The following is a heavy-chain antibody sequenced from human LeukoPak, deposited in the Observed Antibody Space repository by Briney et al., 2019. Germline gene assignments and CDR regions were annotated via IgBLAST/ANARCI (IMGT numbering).Heavy chain of an antibody. CDR2: ISSGSTYI. Sequence: GGSLRLSCAASEFTFSTYSMNWVRQAPGKGLEWVSSISSGSTYIYYADSVKGRFTISRDNAKNSLYLQMNSLRAEDTAVYYCARVGAATYAFDIWGQGTMVTVSS. V-gene: IGHV3-21*01. D-gene: IGHD3-16*01. J-gene: IGHJ3*02. CDR3: ARVGAATYAFDI. CDR1: EFTFSTYS.